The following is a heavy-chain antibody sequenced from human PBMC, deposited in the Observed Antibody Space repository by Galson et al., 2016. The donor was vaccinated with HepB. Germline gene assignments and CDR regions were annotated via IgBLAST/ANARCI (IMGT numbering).Heavy chain of an antibody. CDR2: ISVYDGNT. CDR1: GYTFTNYG. V-gene: IGHV1-18*04. D-gene: IGHD4-17*01. Sequence: SVKVSCKASGYTFTNYGITWVRQAPGQGLAWMGWISVYDGNTNYAQKLQGRVTMTTDTSTSTAYMEVRNMRSDDTAVYYCARLLTTVTAGRDYFDYWGQGSLLTVSA. CDR3: ARLLTTVTAGRDYFDY. J-gene: IGHJ4*02.